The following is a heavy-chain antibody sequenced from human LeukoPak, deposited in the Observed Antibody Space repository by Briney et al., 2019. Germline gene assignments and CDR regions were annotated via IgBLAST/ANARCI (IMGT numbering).Heavy chain of an antibody. V-gene: IGHV4-39*01. D-gene: IGHD2-15*01. CDR1: GGSISSSSYY. CDR3: ARHPHCISTSCYSHHYYYYYYVDV. CDR2: IYYSGST. J-gene: IGHJ6*03. Sequence: PSETLSLTCTVSGGSISSSSYYWGWIRQPPGKGLEWIGSIYYSGSTYYNPSLKSRVTISVDVSKNQVSLRLTSVTAADTATYHCARHPHCISTSCYSHHYYYYYYVDVWGNGTTVTVSS.